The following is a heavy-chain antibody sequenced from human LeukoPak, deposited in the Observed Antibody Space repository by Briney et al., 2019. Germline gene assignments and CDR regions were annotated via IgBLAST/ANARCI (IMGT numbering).Heavy chain of an antibody. CDR1: GFTFSTYD. J-gene: IGHJ4*02. CDR2: ISSTSSTI. D-gene: IGHD2-15*01. Sequence: PGGSLRLSCAASGFTFSTYDMNWVRQAPGKGLEWVSYISSTSSTIHYADSVKGRFTISRDNAKNSLYLQMNSLRAEDTAVYYCAREAGSGATDYWGQGTLVTVSS. V-gene: IGHV3-48*04. CDR3: AREAGSGATDY.